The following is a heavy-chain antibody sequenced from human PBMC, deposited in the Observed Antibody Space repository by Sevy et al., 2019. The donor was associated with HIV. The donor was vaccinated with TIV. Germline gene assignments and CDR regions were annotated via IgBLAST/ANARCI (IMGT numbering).Heavy chain of an antibody. V-gene: IGHV1-18*01. CDR2: ISTYNGNT. D-gene: IGHD3-16*02. J-gene: IGHJ6*02. CDR3: ARDDYIWGSYLYYYYYGMGV. CDR1: GYTFTSYG. Sequence: SSVKVSCKASGYTFTSYGISWVRQAPGQGLEWMGWISTYNGNTKYAQKLQGRVTMTTDTSTSTAYMELRSLRSDDTAENYCARDDYIWGSYLYYYYYGMGVWGQGTTVTVSS.